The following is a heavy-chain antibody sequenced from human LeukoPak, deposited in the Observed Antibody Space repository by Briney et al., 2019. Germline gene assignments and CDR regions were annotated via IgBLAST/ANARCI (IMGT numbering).Heavy chain of an antibody. CDR3: ARSLNYYGSGSNWFDP. Sequence: PSQTLSLTCAVSGGSISSGGYSWSWIRQPPGKGLEWIGYIYHSGSTYYNPSLTSLVTISVDRSKNQFSLKLSSVTAADTAVYYCARSLNYYGSGSNWFDPWGQGTLVTVSS. J-gene: IGHJ5*02. D-gene: IGHD3-10*01. CDR1: GGSISSGGYS. V-gene: IGHV4-30-2*01. CDR2: IYHSGST.